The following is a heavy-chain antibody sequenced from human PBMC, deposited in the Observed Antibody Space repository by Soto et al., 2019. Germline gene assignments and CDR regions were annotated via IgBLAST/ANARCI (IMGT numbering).Heavy chain of an antibody. CDR2: ISGSGGST. D-gene: IGHD5-18*01. CDR3: AKDKVDTAMVDYYGMDV. Sequence: GGSLRLSCAASGFTFSSYAMSWVRQAPGKGLEWVSAISGSGGSTYYADSVKGRFTISRDNSKNTLYLQMNSLRAEDTAVYYCAKDKVDTAMVDYYGMDVWGQGTTVTVSS. J-gene: IGHJ6*02. CDR1: GFTFSSYA. V-gene: IGHV3-23*01.